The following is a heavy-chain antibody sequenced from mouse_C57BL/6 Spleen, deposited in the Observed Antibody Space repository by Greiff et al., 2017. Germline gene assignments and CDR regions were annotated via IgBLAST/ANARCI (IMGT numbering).Heavy chain of an antibody. CDR3: ARGDGSSLAWFAY. V-gene: IGHV1-59*01. CDR2: IDPSDSYT. J-gene: IGHJ3*01. Sequence: VKLQQPGAELVRPGPSVKLSCKASGYTFTSYWMHWVKQRPGQGLEWIGVIDPSDSYTNYNQKFKGKATLTVDTSSSTAYMQLSSLTSEDSAVYYCARGDGSSLAWFAYWGQGTLVTVSA. CDR1: GYTFTSYW. D-gene: IGHD1-1*01.